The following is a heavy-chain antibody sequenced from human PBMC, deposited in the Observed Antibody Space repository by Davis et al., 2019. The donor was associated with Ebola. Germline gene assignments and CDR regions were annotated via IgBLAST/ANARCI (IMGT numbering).Heavy chain of an antibody. Sequence: SGPTLVKTTQTLTLTCTFSGFSLSTSGVGVGWIRQPPGKALEWLALIYWDDDKRYSPSLSSRLTITKDTSKNQVVLTMTNMDPVDTATYYCAHRSKTWYYYDSSGYYYRKQGYEYFQHWGQGTLVTVSS. V-gene: IGHV2-5*02. D-gene: IGHD3-22*01. CDR3: AHRSKTWYYYDSSGYYYRKQGYEYFQH. CDR1: GFSLSTSGVG. CDR2: IYWDDDK. J-gene: IGHJ1*01.